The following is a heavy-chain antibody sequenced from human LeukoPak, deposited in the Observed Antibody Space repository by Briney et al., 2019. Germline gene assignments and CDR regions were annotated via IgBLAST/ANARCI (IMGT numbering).Heavy chain of an antibody. J-gene: IGHJ4*02. Sequence: VASVKVSCKASGYTFITYGFSWVRQAPGQGLEWMGWISAYNGNTNYAQKLQGRVTMTTDTSTSTAYMELRSLRSDDTAVYYCARVGAWDIVVVPAATTFDYWGQGTLVTVSS. D-gene: IGHD2-2*01. CDR3: ARVGAWDIVVVPAATTFDY. CDR2: ISAYNGNT. V-gene: IGHV1-18*01. CDR1: GYTFITYG.